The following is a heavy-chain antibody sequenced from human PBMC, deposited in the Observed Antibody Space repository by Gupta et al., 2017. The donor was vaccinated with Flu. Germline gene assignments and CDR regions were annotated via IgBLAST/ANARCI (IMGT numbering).Heavy chain of an antibody. Sequence: VNWVRQAPGQGLEWMGGISPIFDSAHYAQTFQDRITITADGSTTTAFMELSSLRSDDTAVYFCAGASLAVPAAIIYWGQGTLVTVSS. D-gene: IGHD2-2*01. CDR2: ISPIFDSA. J-gene: IGHJ4*02. CDR3: AGASLAVPAAIIY. V-gene: IGHV1-69*01.